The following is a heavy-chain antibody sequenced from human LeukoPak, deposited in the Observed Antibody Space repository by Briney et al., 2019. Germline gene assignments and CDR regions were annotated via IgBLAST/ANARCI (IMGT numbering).Heavy chain of an antibody. CDR1: GFPFSSYA. V-gene: IGHV3-30-3*01. Sequence: GGSLRLSCAASGFPFSSYAMHWVRQAPGKGLEWVAVISYDGSNKYYADSVKGRFTISRDNSKNTLYLQMNSLRAEDTAVYYCARCPPRSLLELLDYWGQGTLVTVSS. J-gene: IGHJ4*02. CDR3: ARCPPRSLLELLDY. CDR2: ISYDGSNK. D-gene: IGHD1-7*01.